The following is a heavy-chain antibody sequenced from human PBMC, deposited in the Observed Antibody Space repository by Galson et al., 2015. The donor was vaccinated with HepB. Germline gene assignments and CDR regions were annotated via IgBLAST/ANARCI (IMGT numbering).Heavy chain of an antibody. CDR2: ISSSSTI. Sequence: SLRLSCAASGFTFSDYYMNWVRQAPGKGLEWVSSISSSSTIYYADSVKGRFTISRDNAKNSLYLQMNSLRAEDTAVYYCARGRGYFQHWGQGTLVTVSS. CDR1: GFTFSDYY. CDR3: ARGRGYFQH. J-gene: IGHJ1*01. V-gene: IGHV3-69-1*02. D-gene: IGHD3-10*01.